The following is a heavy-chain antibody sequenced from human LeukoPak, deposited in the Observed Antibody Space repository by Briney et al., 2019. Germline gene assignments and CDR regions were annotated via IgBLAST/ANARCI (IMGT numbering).Heavy chain of an antibody. CDR1: GFTFSSYA. V-gene: IGHV3-21*01. Sequence: GGSLRLSCAASGFTFSSYAMNWVRQAPGKGLEWVSSISSSSSYIYYADSVKGRFTISRDNAKNSLYLQMNSLRAEDTAVYYCARDLTGATLYFDYWGQGTLVTVSS. D-gene: IGHD1-1*01. CDR3: ARDLTGATLYFDY. CDR2: ISSSSSYI. J-gene: IGHJ4*02.